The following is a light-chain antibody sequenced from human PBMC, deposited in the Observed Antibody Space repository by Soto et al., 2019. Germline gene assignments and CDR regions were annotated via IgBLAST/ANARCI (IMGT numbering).Light chain of an antibody. CDR3: AAWDSGLRVVL. CDR1: VSNIGDNF. J-gene: IGLJ2*01. CDR2: DNK. Sequence: QSVLTQPPSVSAAAGQTGIISCSGSVSNIGDNFVSWYQHVPGAAPKLLIYDNKRRPSGIPDRFSGSKSGTSATLGITRPQTGDEATYYCAAWDSGLRVVLVGGGTKVTVL. V-gene: IGLV1-51*01.